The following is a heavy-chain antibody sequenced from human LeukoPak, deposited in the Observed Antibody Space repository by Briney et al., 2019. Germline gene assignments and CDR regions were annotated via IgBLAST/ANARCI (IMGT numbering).Heavy chain of an antibody. D-gene: IGHD3-16*02. Sequence: GGSLRLSCAASGFTVSSNYMSWVRQAPGKGLEWVSVIYSGGSTYYADSVKGRFTISRDNSKNTLYLQMNSLRAEDTAVYYCARDQKGDYVWGSYHWFDPWGQGTLVTVSS. V-gene: IGHV3-66*01. CDR1: GFTVSSNY. J-gene: IGHJ5*02. CDR2: IYSGGST. CDR3: ARDQKGDYVWGSYHWFDP.